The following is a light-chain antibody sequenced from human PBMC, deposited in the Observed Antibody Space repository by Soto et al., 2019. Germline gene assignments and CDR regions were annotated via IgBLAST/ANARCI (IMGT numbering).Light chain of an antibody. CDR3: CSYTDGSSLL. Sequence: QSVLTQPASVSESPGQSISISCGGGRNDIGTYNLVSWYQQHPGKAPKLIIYEGNKRPSGVSNLFSGSRSGNTASLTISGLQAEDEAYYYCCSYTDGSSLLFGGGTKLTVL. V-gene: IGLV2-23*01. CDR2: EGN. J-gene: IGLJ3*02. CDR1: RNDIGTYNL.